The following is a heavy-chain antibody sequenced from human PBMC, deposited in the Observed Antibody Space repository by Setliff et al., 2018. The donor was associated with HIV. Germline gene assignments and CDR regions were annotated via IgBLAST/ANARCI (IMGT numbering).Heavy chain of an antibody. CDR3: ARDPADIRTFDY. V-gene: IGHV4-4*02. D-gene: IGHD3-9*01. CDR1: GGSIRTGDW. CDR2: ISHSGST. Sequence: PSETLSLTCAVSGGSIRTGDWWSWVRQSPGKGLEWIGEISHSGSTNYSPSLRSRVTISVDTSSNQYSLKLSSVTAADTAVYYCARDPADIRTFDYWGQGTLVTVSS. J-gene: IGHJ4*02.